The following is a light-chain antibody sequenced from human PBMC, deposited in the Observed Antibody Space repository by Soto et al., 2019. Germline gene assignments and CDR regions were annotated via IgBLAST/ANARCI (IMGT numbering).Light chain of an antibody. CDR3: SSYTSISTLYV. J-gene: IGLJ1*01. CDR2: EVS. V-gene: IGLV2-14*01. Sequence: QSALTQPASVSGSPGQTITISCTGTNSDVGGYNYVSWYQQHPGKAPELMIYEVSHRPSGVSNRFSGSKSDSTASLTISGLQAEDEADYYCSSYTSISTLYVFGTGTKLTVL. CDR1: NSDVGGYNY.